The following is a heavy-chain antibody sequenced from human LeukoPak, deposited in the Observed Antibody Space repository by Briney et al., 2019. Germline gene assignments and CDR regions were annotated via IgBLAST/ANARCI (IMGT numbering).Heavy chain of an antibody. Sequence: SETLSLTCTVSGGSISSGGYYWSWIRQHPGKGLEWIGYIYYSGSTYYNPSLKSRVTISVDTSKNQFSLKLSSVTAADTAVYYCARADRAMVTVDYWGQGTLVTVSS. D-gene: IGHD5-18*01. CDR3: ARADRAMVTVDY. J-gene: IGHJ4*02. V-gene: IGHV4-31*03. CDR2: IYYSGST. CDR1: GGSISSGGYY.